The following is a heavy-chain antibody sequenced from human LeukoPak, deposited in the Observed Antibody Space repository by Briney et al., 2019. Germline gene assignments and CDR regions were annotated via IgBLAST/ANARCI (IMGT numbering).Heavy chain of an antibody. Sequence: GGSLRLSCADSGFTFRRYWMHWVRQAPGKGLVWVSRINSDGSRTSYADSVKGRFTISRDNAKNTLYLQMNSLRAEDAAVYYCARSTPLGGLQNAFDIWGQGTMVTVSS. CDR2: INSDGSRT. CDR3: ARSTPLGGLQNAFDI. V-gene: IGHV3-74*01. D-gene: IGHD3-16*01. J-gene: IGHJ3*02. CDR1: GFTFRRYW.